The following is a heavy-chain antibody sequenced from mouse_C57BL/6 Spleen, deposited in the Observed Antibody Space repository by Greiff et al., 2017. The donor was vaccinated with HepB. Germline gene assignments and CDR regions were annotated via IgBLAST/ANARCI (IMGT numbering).Heavy chain of an antibody. D-gene: IGHD2-12*01. CDR1: GYTFTSYW. CDR3: ARDYSPYFDY. Sequence: VQLKQPGAELVRPGSSVKLSCKASGYTFTSYWMHWVKQRPIQGLEWIGNIDPSDSETHYNQKFKDKATLTVDKSSSTAYMQLSSLTSEDSAVYYCARDYSPYFDYWGQGTTLTVSS. J-gene: IGHJ2*01. CDR2: IDPSDSET. V-gene: IGHV1-52*01.